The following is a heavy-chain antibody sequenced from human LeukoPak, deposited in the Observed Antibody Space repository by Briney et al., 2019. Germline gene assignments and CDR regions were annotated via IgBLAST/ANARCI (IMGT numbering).Heavy chain of an antibody. J-gene: IGHJ4*02. Sequence: GGSLTLTCAASGWTFTDYLWSWLRQPPGKGLEWVANIKQAGGEKYYLDSVKGRFTTSRDPAKNPLYLQMNSLRAEDTAVYYCARSYSSFDYWGQGTLVTVSS. CDR3: ARSYSSFDY. CDR2: IKQAGGEK. V-gene: IGHV3-7*03. D-gene: IGHD6-13*01. CDR1: GWTFTDYL.